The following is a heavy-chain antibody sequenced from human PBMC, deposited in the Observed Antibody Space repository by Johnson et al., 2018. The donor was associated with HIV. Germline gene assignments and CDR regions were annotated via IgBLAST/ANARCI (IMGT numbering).Heavy chain of an antibody. CDR3: APAGPDAFDI. V-gene: IGHV3-30*03. D-gene: IGHD6-13*01. CDR1: GFTFSSYG. J-gene: IGHJ3*02. CDR2: ISYDGSNK. Sequence: QVQLVESGGGWVQPGGSLRLSCAASGFTFSSYGMHWVRQAPGKGLEWVAVISYDGSNKYYADSVKGRFTISRDNSKNTLYLQMNSLRAEDTAVYYCAPAGPDAFDIWGQGTMVTVSS.